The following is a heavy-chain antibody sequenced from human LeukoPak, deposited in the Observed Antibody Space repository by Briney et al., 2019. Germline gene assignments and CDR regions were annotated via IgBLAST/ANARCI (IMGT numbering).Heavy chain of an antibody. CDR1: GGSISSSSYY. Sequence: PSETLSLTCTVSGGSISSSSYYWSWIRQPPGKGLEWIGEINHSGSTNYNPSLKSRVTISVDTSKNQFSLKLSSVTAADTAVYYCARGRRTPYYFDYWGQGTLVTVSS. CDR2: INHSGST. J-gene: IGHJ4*02. V-gene: IGHV4-39*07. CDR3: ARGRRTPYYFDY.